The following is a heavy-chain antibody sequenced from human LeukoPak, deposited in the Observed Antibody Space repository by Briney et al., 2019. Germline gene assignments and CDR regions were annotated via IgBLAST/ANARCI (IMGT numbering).Heavy chain of an antibody. J-gene: IGHJ5*02. V-gene: IGHV4-59*01. CDR1: GGSISSYY. Sequence: SETLSLTCTVSGGSISSYYWSWIRQPPGKGLEWIGYIYYSGSTNYNPSLKSRVTISVDTSKNQFSLKLSSVTAADTAVYYCARYSSSWFDPWGQGTLVTVSS. CDR2: IYYSGST. D-gene: IGHD6-13*01. CDR3: ARYSSSWFDP.